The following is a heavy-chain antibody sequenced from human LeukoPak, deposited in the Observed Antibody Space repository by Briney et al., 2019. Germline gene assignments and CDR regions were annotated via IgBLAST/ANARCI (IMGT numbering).Heavy chain of an antibody. Sequence: GGSLRLSCAASGFTFSSYAMSWVRQALGKGLEWVSAISGSGGSTYYADSVKGRFTISRDNSKNTLYLQMNSLRAEDTAVYYCAKRNDFWSGYINWGQGTLVTVSS. CDR3: AKRNDFWSGYIN. CDR1: GFTFSSYA. D-gene: IGHD3-3*01. V-gene: IGHV3-23*01. CDR2: ISGSGGST. J-gene: IGHJ4*02.